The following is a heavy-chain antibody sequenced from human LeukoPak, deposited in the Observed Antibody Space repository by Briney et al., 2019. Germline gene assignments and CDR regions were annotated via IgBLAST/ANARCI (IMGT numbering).Heavy chain of an antibody. D-gene: IGHD2-2*01. CDR1: GFTFSRYG. V-gene: IGHV3-23*01. CDR3: AKDCSSTSCYAYYYYYYGMDV. J-gene: IGHJ6*02. CDR2: ISGSGGST. Sequence: PGGSLRLSCAASGFTFSRYGIHWVRQAPGKGLEWVSAISGSGGSTYYADSVKGRFTISRDNSKNTLYLQMNSLRAEDTAVYYCAKDCSSTSCYAYYYYYYGMDVWSQGTTVTVSS.